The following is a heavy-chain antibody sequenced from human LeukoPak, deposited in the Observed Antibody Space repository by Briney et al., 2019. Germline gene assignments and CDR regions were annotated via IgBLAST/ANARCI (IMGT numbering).Heavy chain of an antibody. D-gene: IGHD5-18*01. CDR2: INPGDSDT. CDR1: GYSFTSSW. V-gene: IGHV5-51*01. CDR3: ARRDAYSYGYVE. Sequence: GESLKISCQASGYSFTSSWIGWARQMPGKGLEWMAIINPGDSDTRYSPSFQGQVTISADKSISTVYLQWGSLKASDTAMYYCARRDAYSYGYVEWGQGTLVTVSS. J-gene: IGHJ4*02.